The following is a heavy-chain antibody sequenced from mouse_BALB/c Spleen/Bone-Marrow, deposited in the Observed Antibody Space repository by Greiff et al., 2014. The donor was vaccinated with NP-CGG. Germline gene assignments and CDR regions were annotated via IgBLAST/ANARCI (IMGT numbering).Heavy chain of an antibody. CDR3: ARGEDYAMDY. J-gene: IGHJ4*01. CDR1: GFTIKDTY. V-gene: IGHV14-3*02. CDR2: IDPADGNT. Sequence: VQLQQSGAELVKPGASVKLSCTASGFTIKDTYMHWVKQRPEQGLEWIGRIDPADGNTKYDPKFQGKATLTADTSSNTAYLQLSSLTSEVTAGYYCARGEDYAMDYWGQGTSVTVSS.